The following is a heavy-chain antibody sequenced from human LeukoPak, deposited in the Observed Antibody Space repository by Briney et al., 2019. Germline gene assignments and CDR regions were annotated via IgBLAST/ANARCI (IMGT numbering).Heavy chain of an antibody. CDR2: ISYDGNDK. CDR3: AKDRLSRYSGTCPDY. CDR1: GFTFSNYG. J-gene: IGHJ4*02. Sequence: PGRSLRLSCAASGFTFSNYGMHWVRQAPGKGLEWVAVISYDGNDKYYADSVRGRFTISRDTSKNTLFVQLNSLRAEDTAVYYCAKDRLSRYSGTCPDYWGQGTLVTVSS. D-gene: IGHD1-26*01. V-gene: IGHV3-30*18.